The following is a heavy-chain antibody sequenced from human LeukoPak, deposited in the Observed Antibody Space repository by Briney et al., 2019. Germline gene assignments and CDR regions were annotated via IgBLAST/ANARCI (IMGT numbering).Heavy chain of an antibody. V-gene: IGHV1-2*02. J-gene: IGHJ4*02. CDR2: INPKSGGT. Sequence: ASVKVSCKTSGYTFTGYHLHWVRQAPGQGLQWLGWINPKSGGTNSAQKFQGRLTMTRGTSISTAYMELTRLRYDDTAIYYCAREPGPMIREFHYWGQGTLVTVSS. CDR1: GYTFTGYH. CDR3: AREPGPMIREFHY. D-gene: IGHD3-10*01.